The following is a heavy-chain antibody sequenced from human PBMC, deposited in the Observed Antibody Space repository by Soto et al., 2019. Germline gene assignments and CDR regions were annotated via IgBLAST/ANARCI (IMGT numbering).Heavy chain of an antibody. CDR3: ARDRDASDI. CDR2: VSFSGAT. V-gene: IGHV4-31*03. Sequence: QVQLRESGPGLVKPSQTLSLSCTVSGGSVTRGAYYWTWIRQHPGEGLEWLGYVSFSGATYYNPSLKSRVTMSLDTSRNQFSLNLSSVTAAETAVYYCARDRDASDIWGQGTTVTVSS. J-gene: IGHJ3*02. CDR1: GGSVTRGAYY.